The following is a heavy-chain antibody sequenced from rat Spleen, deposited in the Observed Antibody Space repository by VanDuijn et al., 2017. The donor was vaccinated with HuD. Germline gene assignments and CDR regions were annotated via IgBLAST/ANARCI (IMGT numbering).Heavy chain of an antibody. V-gene: IGHV5-58*01. D-gene: IGHD1-11*01. CDR3: VKDRDGGYAMDA. J-gene: IGHJ4*01. CDR1: GFTFSSYG. CDR2: ISTDGGSS. Sequence: EVQLVESGGGLVQPGRSMKLSCLVSGFTFSSYGMAWVRQAPGKGLEWVSSISTDGGSSYYPDSVKGRFTISRDNAENTVYLQMNSLRSEDTATYYCVKDRDGGYAMDAWGQGASVTVSS.